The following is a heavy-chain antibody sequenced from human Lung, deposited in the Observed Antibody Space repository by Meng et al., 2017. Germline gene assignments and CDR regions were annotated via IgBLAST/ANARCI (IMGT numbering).Heavy chain of an antibody. J-gene: IGHJ4*02. Sequence: QVQLHRWGAGLLKPSETLSLTCAVYGGSFSGYYWSWIRQPPGKGLEWIGEIIDSGSTNYNPSLKSRVTISVDTSKNQFSLRVTSVTTADRVVYYCVRRTYSSGWYFDYWGQGTLVTVSS. V-gene: IGHV4-34*12. CDR2: IIDSGST. CDR3: VRRTYSSGWYFDY. CDR1: GGSFSGYY. D-gene: IGHD6-19*01.